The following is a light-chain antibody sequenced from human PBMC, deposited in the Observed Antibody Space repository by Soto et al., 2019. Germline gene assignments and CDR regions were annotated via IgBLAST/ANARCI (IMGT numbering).Light chain of an antibody. CDR3: LQTYNLPRT. CDR1: LTIGDS. J-gene: IGKJ1*01. V-gene: IGKV1-39*01. Sequence: DIQMTQSPSSLSASVGDRVTITCRASLTIGDSLSWFQQKAGKPPTLLIYGASALQSGVPARFSGSGSGTDFPLTISNMQREDFATYYCLQTYNLPRTFGQGTKVEFK. CDR2: GAS.